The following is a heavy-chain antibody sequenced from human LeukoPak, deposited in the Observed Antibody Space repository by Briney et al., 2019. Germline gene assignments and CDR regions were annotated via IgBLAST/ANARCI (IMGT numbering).Heavy chain of an antibody. Sequence: SETLSLTCAVYSGSFSGYYWSWIRQPPGKGLEWIGEINHSGSTNYNPSLKSRVTISVDTSKNQFSLKLSSVTAADTAVYYCARGLKGRYCSSTSCYGGPLDYWGQGTLVTVSS. CDR3: ARGLKGRYCSSTSCYGGPLDY. CDR1: SGSFSGYY. D-gene: IGHD2-2*01. V-gene: IGHV4-34*01. CDR2: INHSGST. J-gene: IGHJ4*02.